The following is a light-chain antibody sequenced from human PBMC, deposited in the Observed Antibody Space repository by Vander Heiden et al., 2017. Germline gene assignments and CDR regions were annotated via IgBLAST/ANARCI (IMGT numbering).Light chain of an antibody. J-gene: IGKJ2*01. CDR3: QQYDSTPHT. Sequence: DIVMTQSPDSLDVSLGERATINCKSSQSVLYSSNNKNYLAWYQQKPGQPPKLLIYWASTRESGVPDRFSGSGSGTDFTLTISSLQAEDVAVYYCQQYDSTPHTFGQGTKLEIK. CDR1: QSVLYSSNNKNY. V-gene: IGKV4-1*01. CDR2: WAS.